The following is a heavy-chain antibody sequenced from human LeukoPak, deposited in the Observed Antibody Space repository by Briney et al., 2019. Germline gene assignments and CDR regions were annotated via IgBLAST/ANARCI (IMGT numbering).Heavy chain of an antibody. D-gene: IGHD4-17*01. Sequence: GGSLRLSCAASGFTFSSYWMSWVRQAPGKGLEWVANIKQDGSEKYYVDSVKGRFTISRDDAKNLLYLDMNSLRAEDTAVYYCARGHTAVTRHFDFWGQGTLVTVSS. J-gene: IGHJ4*02. CDR2: IKQDGSEK. CDR1: GFTFSSYW. CDR3: ARGHTAVTRHFDF. V-gene: IGHV3-7*01.